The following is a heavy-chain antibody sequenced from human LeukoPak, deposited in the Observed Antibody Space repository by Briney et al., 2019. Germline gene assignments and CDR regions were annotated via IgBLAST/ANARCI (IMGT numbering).Heavy chain of an antibody. V-gene: IGHV1-46*01. CDR1: GYTFTSYY. D-gene: IGHD2-2*01. CDR2: INPSGGST. Sequence: ASVKVSCKASGYTFTSYYMHWVRQAPGQGLEWMGIINPSGGSTSYAQKFQGRVTMTRDTSVSTAYMELRRLRSDDTAVYYCAREDIVLVSAAKDYWGQGTLVTVSS. CDR3: AREDIVLVSAAKDY. J-gene: IGHJ4*02.